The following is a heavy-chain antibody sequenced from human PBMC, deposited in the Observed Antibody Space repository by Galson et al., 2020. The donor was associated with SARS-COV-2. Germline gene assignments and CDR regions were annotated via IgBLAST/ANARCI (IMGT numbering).Heavy chain of an antibody. CDR2: ISYDGSNK. J-gene: IGHJ6*03. CDR1: GFTFSSYA. Sequence: SLKISCAASGFTFSSYAMHWVRQAPGKGLEWVAVISYDGSNKYYADSVKGRFTISRDNSKNTLYLQMNSLRAEDTAVYYCARGGGDYMDVWGKGTTVTVSS. D-gene: IGHD3-16*01. V-gene: IGHV3-30*04. CDR3: ARGGGDYMDV.